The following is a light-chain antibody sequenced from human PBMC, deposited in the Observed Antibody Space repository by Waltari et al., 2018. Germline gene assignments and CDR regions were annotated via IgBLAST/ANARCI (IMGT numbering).Light chain of an antibody. Sequence: DIQMTQSPSSLSASVGDRVTITCQASQGITNFLNWYQQKPGKAPKVLIYDASRLERGVPSRFSGSGSGTDFTFTITSLQPEDVATYYCQQYHNLPLTFGGGTKVEIK. CDR3: QQYHNLPLT. CDR1: QGITNF. J-gene: IGKJ4*01. V-gene: IGKV1-33*01. CDR2: DAS.